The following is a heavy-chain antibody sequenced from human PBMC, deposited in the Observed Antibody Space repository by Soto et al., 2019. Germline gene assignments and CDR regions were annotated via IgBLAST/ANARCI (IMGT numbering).Heavy chain of an antibody. J-gene: IGHJ5*02. D-gene: IGHD6-19*01. CDR2: FDPEDGET. V-gene: IGHV1-24*01. Sequence: GASVKVSCKVSGYTLTELSMHWVRQAPGKGLEWMGGFDPEDGETIYAQKFQGRVTMTEDTSTDTAYMELSSLRSEDTAVYYCATVGYSSGWYRPLGWFAPWGQGTLVTVSS. CDR3: ATVGYSSGWYRPLGWFAP. CDR1: GYTLTELS.